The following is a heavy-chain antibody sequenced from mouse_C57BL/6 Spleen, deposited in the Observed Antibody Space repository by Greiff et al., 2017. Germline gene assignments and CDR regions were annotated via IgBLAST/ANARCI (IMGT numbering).Heavy chain of an antibody. CDR2: ILPGSGST. V-gene: IGHV1-9*01. CDR1: GYTFTGYW. Sequence: QVQLKESGAELMKPGASVKLSCKATGYTFTGYWIEWVKQRPGHGLEWIGEILPGSGSTNSNEKFKGKATFTADTSSNTAYMQRSSLATEDSAIYYGASEGDSNRAWFGCWGQGTLVTVSA. D-gene: IGHD2-5*01. J-gene: IGHJ3*01. CDR3: ASEGDSNRAWFGC.